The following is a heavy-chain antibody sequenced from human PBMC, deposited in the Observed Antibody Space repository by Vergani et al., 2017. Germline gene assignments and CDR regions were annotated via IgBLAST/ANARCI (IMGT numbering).Heavy chain of an antibody. CDR2: TYYRSKWYN. D-gene: IGHD5-18*01. J-gene: IGHJ4*02. Sequence: QVQLQQSGPGLVKPSQTLSLTCAISGDSVSSNSAAWNWIRQSPSRGLEWLGRTYYRSKWYNDYAVSVKSRITINPDTSKNQFSLQLNSVTPEDTAVYYCARADAYSYGLPTNYFDYWGQGTLVTVSS. CDR3: ARADAYSYGLPTNYFDY. V-gene: IGHV6-1*01. CDR1: GDSVSSNSAA.